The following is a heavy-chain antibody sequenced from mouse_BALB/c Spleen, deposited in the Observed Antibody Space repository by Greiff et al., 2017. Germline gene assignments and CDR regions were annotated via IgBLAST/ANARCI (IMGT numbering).Heavy chain of an antibody. CDR1: GYAFSSYW. D-gene: IGHD1-1*01. J-gene: IGHJ4*01. V-gene: IGHV1-80*01. Sequence: VQLQESGAELVRPGSSVKISCKASGYAFSSYWMNWVKQRPGQGLEWIGQIYPGDGDTNYNGKFKGKATLTADKSSSTAYMQLSSLTSEDSAVYFCARHYYGSSSYYAMDYWGQGTSVTVSS. CDR3: ARHYYGSSSYYAMDY. CDR2: IYPGDGDT.